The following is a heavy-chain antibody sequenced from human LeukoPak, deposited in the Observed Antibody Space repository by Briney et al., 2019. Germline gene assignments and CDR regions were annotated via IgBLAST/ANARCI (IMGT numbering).Heavy chain of an antibody. D-gene: IGHD5-24*01. CDR3: ARDFRTQLDGYSPPYHFDY. Sequence: GGSLRLSCAAYVFTFSRYSMSWARQAPGKGLEWVSSISSGSSHIYYADSVKGRFTISRDNAKNSLYLQMNSLRAEDTAVYYCARDFRTQLDGYSPPYHFDYWGQGTLVTVSS. V-gene: IGHV3-21*01. J-gene: IGHJ4*02. CDR1: VFTFSRYS. CDR2: ISSGSSHI.